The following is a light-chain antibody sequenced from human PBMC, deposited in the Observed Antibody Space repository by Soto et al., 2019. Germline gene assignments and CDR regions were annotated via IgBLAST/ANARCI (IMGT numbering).Light chain of an antibody. CDR2: DTS. CDR3: LLAYSSSRPV. V-gene: IGLV7-46*01. J-gene: IGLJ2*01. CDR1: TGDVTSGHY. Sequence: QAVVTQEPSLTVSPGGTVTLTCGSSTGDVTSGHYPYWFQQKPGQAPRTLIYDTSNKHSWTPARFSGSLLGGKAALTLSGAQPGDEAIYYCLLAYSSSRPVFGGGTKLTVL.